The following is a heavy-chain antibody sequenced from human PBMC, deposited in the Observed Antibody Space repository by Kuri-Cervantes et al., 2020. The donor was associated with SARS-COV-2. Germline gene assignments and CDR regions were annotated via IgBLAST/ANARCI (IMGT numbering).Heavy chain of an antibody. CDR2: ISQSGNT. V-gene: IGHV4-30-2*01. CDR3: ARDSPEYSSSSSVPFDY. CDR1: GGSISSGNFY. Sequence: SQTLSLTCAVSGGSISSGNFYWSWIRQPPGKGLEWIGYISQSGNTYYNPSLKSRVTISVDRSKNQFSLKVSSVTAADTAVYYCARDSPEYSSSSSVPFDYWGQGTLVTVSS. J-gene: IGHJ4*02. D-gene: IGHD6-6*01.